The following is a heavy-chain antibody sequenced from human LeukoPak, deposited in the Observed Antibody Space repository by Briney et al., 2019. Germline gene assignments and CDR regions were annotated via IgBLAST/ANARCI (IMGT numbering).Heavy chain of an antibody. Sequence: PGGSLRLSCAASGFTVSSNYMSWVRQAPGKGLEWVSVMYSGGTTYYADSVKGRFTISRDNSKNTLYLQMNSLRVEDTAVYYCAGGRSSSWYDYWGQGTLVTVSS. D-gene: IGHD6-13*01. J-gene: IGHJ4*02. CDR3: AGGRSSSWYDY. CDR2: MYSGGTT. CDR1: GFTVSSNY. V-gene: IGHV3-66*01.